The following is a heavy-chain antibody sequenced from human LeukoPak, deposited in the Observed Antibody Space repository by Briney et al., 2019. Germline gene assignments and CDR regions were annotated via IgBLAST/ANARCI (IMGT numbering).Heavy chain of an antibody. D-gene: IGHD6-6*01. Sequence: SVKVSCKASGGTFISYAISWVRQAPGQGLEWMGGIIPIFGTANYAQKFQGRVTITADESTSTAYMELSSLRSEDTAVYYCARDSRAARPLGYFDYWGQGTLVTVSS. V-gene: IGHV1-69*13. CDR1: GGTFISYA. J-gene: IGHJ4*02. CDR2: IIPIFGTA. CDR3: ARDSRAARPLGYFDY.